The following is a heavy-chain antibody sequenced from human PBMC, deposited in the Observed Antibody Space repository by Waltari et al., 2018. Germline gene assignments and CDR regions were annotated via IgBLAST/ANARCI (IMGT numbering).Heavy chain of an antibody. CDR3: ARCPDEYNYYYMEV. J-gene: IGHJ6*03. CDR2: IWFDGSKI. V-gene: IGHV3-33*08. CDR1: GFGFSGSG. Sequence: QVQLVESGGGVVQPGKSLRLSWSGRGFGFSGSGLHGVRQAPGKGLEWVAIIWFDGSKIYYADSVKGRFTISRDNSRNTVYLQMNSLRPEDSGVYYCARCPDEYNYYYMEVWGRGTTVSVSS.